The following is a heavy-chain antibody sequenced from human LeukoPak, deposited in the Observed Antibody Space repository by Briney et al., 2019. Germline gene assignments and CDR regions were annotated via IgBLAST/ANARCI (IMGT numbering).Heavy chain of an antibody. CDR3: AKRRGLELLYYYYMDV. V-gene: IGHV3-23*01. CDR1: GFTFSSYG. Sequence: AGGSLRLSCAASGFTFSSYGMSWVRQAPGKGLEWVSAISGSGGRTYYADSVKGRFTISRDNSKNTLYLQMNSLRAEDTAVYYCAKRRGLELLYYYYMDVWGKGTTVTVSS. CDR2: ISGSGGRT. D-gene: IGHD1-7*01. J-gene: IGHJ6*03.